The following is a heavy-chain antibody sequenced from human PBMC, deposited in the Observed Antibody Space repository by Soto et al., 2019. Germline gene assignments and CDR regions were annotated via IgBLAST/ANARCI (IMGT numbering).Heavy chain of an antibody. CDR3: ARHYYYYDSSGQYAFDI. V-gene: IGHV5-51*01. CDR1: GYIFTSYW. Sequence: PGESLKISCKGAGYIFTSYWIGCVLQMPVKVLEWMGIIYPGDSDTRYSPSFQGQVTISADKSISTAYLQWSSLKASDTAMYYCARHYYYYDSSGQYAFDIWGQGTMVTVSS. D-gene: IGHD3-22*01. J-gene: IGHJ3*02. CDR2: IYPGDSDT.